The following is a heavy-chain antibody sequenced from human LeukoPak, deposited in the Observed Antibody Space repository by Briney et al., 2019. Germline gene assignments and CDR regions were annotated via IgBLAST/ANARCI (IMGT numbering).Heavy chain of an antibody. V-gene: IGHV4-39*07. Sequence: SETLSLTCTVSGGSISSSSYYWGWIRQPPGKGLEWIGSNYYSGSTYYNPSLKSRVTISVDTSKNQFSLKLSSVTAADTAVYYCASAQRITMVRGVSNWFDPWGQGTLVTVSS. D-gene: IGHD3-10*01. CDR1: GGSISSSSYY. CDR2: NYYSGST. J-gene: IGHJ5*02. CDR3: ASAQRITMVRGVSNWFDP.